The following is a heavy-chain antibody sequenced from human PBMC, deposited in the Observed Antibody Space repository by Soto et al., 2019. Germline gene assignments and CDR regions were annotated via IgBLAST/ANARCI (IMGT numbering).Heavy chain of an antibody. CDR3: ERVRRMGYSSSSEDY. D-gene: IGHD6-6*01. Sequence: ETLSLTCAVYGGSFSGYYWSWIRQPPGKGLEWIGEINHSGSTNYNPSLKSRVTISVDTSKNQFSLKLSSVTAADTAVYYCERVRRMGYSSSSEDYWGQGTLVTVSS. CDR2: INHSGST. J-gene: IGHJ4*02. V-gene: IGHV4-34*01. CDR1: GGSFSGYY.